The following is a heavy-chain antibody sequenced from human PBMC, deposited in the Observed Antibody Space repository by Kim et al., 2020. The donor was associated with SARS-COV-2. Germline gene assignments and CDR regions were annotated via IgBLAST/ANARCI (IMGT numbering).Heavy chain of an antibody. J-gene: IGHJ6*02. D-gene: IGHD3-10*01. Sequence: SGPTLVNPTQTLTLTCTFSGFSLSTSGMCVSWIRQPPGKSLEWLARIDWDDDKYYSTSLKTRLTISKDTSKNQVVLTMTNMDPEDTATYYCARMTLLWFGELTPGDVWGQGTTVTVSS. V-gene: IGHV2-70*11. CDR3: ARMTLLWFGELTPGDV. CDR1: GFSLSTSGMC. CDR2: IDWDDDK.